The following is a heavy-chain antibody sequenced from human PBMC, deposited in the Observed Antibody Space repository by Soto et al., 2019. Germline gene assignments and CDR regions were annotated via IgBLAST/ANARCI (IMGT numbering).Heavy chain of an antibody. V-gene: IGHV3-23*01. Sequence: EVPLLESGGALVQPGGSLRLSCAASGFTFSSYAMSWVLQAPGKGLEWVSLISGSGGGTYYADSVKGRFTISRDNSKNTLYLQMNSLRAEDTAVFYCAKHLSNGSPDYWGQGTLVTVSS. CDR1: GFTFSSYA. CDR3: AKHLSNGSPDY. J-gene: IGHJ4*02. CDR2: ISGSGGGT. D-gene: IGHD2-15*01.